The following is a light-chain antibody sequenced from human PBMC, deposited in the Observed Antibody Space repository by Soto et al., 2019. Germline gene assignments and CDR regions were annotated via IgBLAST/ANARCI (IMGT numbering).Light chain of an antibody. CDR2: EAS. CDR1: QSINIW. Sequence: DIQMTQSPSSVSASVGDRVTITCRASQSINIWLAWYQQRPGKAPNLLIYEASSLQSGVPSRFSGSGSGTDVTLTISSLQPEDFATYYCQQANSFPPTFGPGTKVDLK. V-gene: IGKV1-12*01. J-gene: IGKJ3*01. CDR3: QQANSFPPT.